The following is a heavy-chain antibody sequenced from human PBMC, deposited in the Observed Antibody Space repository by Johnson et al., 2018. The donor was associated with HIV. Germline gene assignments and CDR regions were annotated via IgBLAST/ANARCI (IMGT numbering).Heavy chain of an antibody. CDR2: INWNGRST. J-gene: IGHJ3*02. Sequence: VQLVESGGSVVRPGGSLRLSCATSGFTFEDYGMSWVRQVPGKGLEWISGINWNGRSTGYADSVKGRFTLSRDHAKNSLYLQMDRLRAEDTALYYCASQGGSPAFDIWGQGTLVTVSS. V-gene: IGHV3-20*04. D-gene: IGHD3-16*01. CDR3: ASQGGSPAFDI. CDR1: GFTFEDYG.